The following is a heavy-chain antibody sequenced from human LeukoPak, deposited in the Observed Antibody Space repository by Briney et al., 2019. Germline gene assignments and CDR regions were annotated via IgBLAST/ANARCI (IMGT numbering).Heavy chain of an antibody. CDR2: IYTSGST. J-gene: IGHJ4*02. V-gene: IGHV4-61*02. CDR1: GGSISSGSYY. D-gene: IGHD6-13*01. Sequence: PSQTLSLTCTVSGGSISSGSYYWSWIRQPAGKGLEWIGRIYTSGSTNYIPSLKSRVTISVDTSKNQFSLKLSSVTAADTAVYYCARGPGIAAAGIIGFDYWGQGTLVTVSS. CDR3: ARGPGIAAAGIIGFDY.